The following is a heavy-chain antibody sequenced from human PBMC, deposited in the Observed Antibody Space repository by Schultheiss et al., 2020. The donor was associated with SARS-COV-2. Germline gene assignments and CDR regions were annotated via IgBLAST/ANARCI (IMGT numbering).Heavy chain of an antibody. CDR2: INTDASGT. J-gene: IGHJ4*02. Sequence: GGSLRLSCAASGFTLSTYWMHWVRQGPGKGLEWVSHINTDASGTSYADSVKGRFTMSRNNPRNMLYLQMNSLRAEDTAVYYCARGRVRGVILDWGQGTLVTVSS. CDR1: GFTLSTYW. D-gene: IGHD3-10*01. V-gene: IGHV3-74*01. CDR3: ARGRVRGVILD.